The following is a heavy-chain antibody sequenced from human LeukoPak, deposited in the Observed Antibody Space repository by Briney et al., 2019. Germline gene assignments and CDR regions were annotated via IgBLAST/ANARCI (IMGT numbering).Heavy chain of an antibody. CDR1: GFTFSSYG. D-gene: IGHD4-11*01. CDR2: IWYGGSNK. Sequence: GRSLRLSCAASGFTFSSYGMHWVRQAPGKGLEWVAVIWYGGSNKYYADSVKGRFTISRDNSKNTLYLQMNSLRAEDTAVYYCAKISDYSNFLDYWGQGTLVTVSS. V-gene: IGHV3-33*06. J-gene: IGHJ4*02. CDR3: AKISDYSNFLDY.